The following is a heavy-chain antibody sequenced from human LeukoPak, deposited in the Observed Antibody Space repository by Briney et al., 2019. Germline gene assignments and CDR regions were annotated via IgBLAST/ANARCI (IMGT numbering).Heavy chain of an antibody. CDR1: GGTFSSYA. CDR2: IIPIFGTA. Sequence: SVKVSCKASGGTFSSYAISWVRQAPGQGLEWMGGIIPIFGTADYAQKFQGRVTITADESTSTAYMELSSLRSEDTAVYYCATPSTPIVGAKEDAFDIWGQGTMVTVSS. D-gene: IGHD1-26*01. V-gene: IGHV1-69*13. CDR3: ATPSTPIVGAKEDAFDI. J-gene: IGHJ3*02.